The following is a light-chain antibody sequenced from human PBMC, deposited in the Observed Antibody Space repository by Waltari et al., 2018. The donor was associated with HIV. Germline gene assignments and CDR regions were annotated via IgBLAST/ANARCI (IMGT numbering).Light chain of an antibody. CDR2: YDS. CDR3: QVWDSGSGV. V-gene: IGLV3-21*04. CDR1: NIGSKS. Sequence: SYVLTQPPSVSVAPGKTARITCGGNNIGSKSVHWYRQKPGQAPVLVIYYDSDRPSGIPERFSGSNAGNTATLTISRVEAGDEADYYCQVWDSGSGVFGGGTKLTVL. J-gene: IGLJ3*02.